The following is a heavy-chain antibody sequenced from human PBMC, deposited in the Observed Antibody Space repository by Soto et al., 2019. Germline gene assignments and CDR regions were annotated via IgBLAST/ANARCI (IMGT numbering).Heavy chain of an antibody. CDR2: IYHSGST. V-gene: IGHV4-30-2*01. CDR3: ARDPRGYSFDI. D-gene: IGHD5-12*01. CDR1: GGSISSGGYS. J-gene: IGHJ3*02. Sequence: NPSETLSLTCAVSGGSISSGGYSWSWIRQPPGKGLEWIGYIYHSGSTYYNPSLKSRVTISVDRSKNQFSLKLSSVTAADTAVYYCARDPRGYSFDIWGQGTMVTVSS.